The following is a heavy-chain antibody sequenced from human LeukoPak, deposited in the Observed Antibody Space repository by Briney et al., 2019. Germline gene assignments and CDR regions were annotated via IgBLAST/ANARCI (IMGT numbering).Heavy chain of an antibody. CDR1: GYTFTNYY. D-gene: IGHD6-13*01. CDR2: INPSGGST. V-gene: IGHV1-46*01. J-gene: IGHJ1*01. CDR3: ARDQVNSSSWLQH. Sequence: GASVKVSCKASGYTFTNYYIHWVRQAPGQGLERMGIINPSGGSTSYARKFQGRVTMTRDMSTSTVYMELSSLRSEDTAVYYCARDQVNSSSWLQHWGQGTLVTVSS.